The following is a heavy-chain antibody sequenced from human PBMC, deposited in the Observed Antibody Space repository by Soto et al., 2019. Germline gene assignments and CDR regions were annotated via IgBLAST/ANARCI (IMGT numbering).Heavy chain of an antibody. CDR3: ARGRYGDY. D-gene: IGHD1-1*01. J-gene: IGHJ4*02. V-gene: IGHV1-18*01. Sequence: QVHLVQSGAEVKKPGASVKVSCKASGYTFTSYGITWVRQAPGQGHEWMGWISAHNGNTDYAQKLQGRVIVTRDTSTSRAYMELRSLRSDDTAVYYCARGRYGDYWGQGALVTVSS. CDR2: ISAHNGNT. CDR1: GYTFTSYG.